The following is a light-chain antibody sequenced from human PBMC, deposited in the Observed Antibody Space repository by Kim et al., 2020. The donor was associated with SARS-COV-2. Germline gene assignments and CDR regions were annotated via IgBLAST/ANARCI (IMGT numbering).Light chain of an antibody. CDR1: DNVSNS. V-gene: IGLV3-21*01. Sequence: APGRTARSTCGGNDNVSNSEHWYQQKQGRAPVVVVYYDSGRPSGGPERCSGSNSGNTATLTISRGEAGNEADDYCQVGESSSAHVVFGGGTQLTVL. CDR3: QVGESSSAHVV. CDR2: YDS. J-gene: IGLJ3*02.